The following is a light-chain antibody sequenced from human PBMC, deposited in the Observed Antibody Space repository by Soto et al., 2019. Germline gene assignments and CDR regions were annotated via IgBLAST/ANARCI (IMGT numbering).Light chain of an antibody. CDR1: QSVLYSSDNKNY. CDR3: QQYYTTLWT. J-gene: IGKJ1*01. V-gene: IGKV4-1*01. Sequence: DIVMTQSPDSLAVSLGERATLNCKSSQSVLYSSDNKNYLAWFQQKPGQPPKLLIYWASTRESGVPDRFSGSGSGTDFTLTISSLQAEDVAVYYCQQYYTTLWTFGQGTQVEIK. CDR2: WAS.